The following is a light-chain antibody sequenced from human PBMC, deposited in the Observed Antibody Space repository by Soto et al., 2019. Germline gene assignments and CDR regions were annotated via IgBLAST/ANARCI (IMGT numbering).Light chain of an antibody. CDR1: QRTSGW. CDR2: KAS. Sequence: THIPQPPPPLSAPAAPRATITSRPTQRTSGWLAWYQQKPGKAPKLLIYKASSLESGVPSRFSGRGSGTEFTLTISSLQPEDFATYYCQQYNSFPQTFGQGTKVEV. CDR3: QQYNSFPQT. V-gene: IGKV1-5*03. J-gene: IGKJ1*01.